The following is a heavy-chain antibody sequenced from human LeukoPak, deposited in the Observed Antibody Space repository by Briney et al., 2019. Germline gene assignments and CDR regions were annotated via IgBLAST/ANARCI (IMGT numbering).Heavy chain of an antibody. V-gene: IGHV3-7*04. CDR1: GFTFSRYA. CDR3: VRGFTYGTDYFDY. Sequence: PGGSLRLSSAASGFTFSRYAMSWVRQAPGKGLEWVAIIKQDGSEKYYVDSVKGRFTISRDNAKNSLYLQMNSLRAEDTAVYYCVRGFTYGTDYFDYWGQGTLVTVSS. D-gene: IGHD2-8*01. J-gene: IGHJ4*02. CDR2: IKQDGSEK.